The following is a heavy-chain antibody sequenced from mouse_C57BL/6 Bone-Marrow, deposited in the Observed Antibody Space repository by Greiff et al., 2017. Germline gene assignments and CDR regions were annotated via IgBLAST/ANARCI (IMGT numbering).Heavy chain of an antibody. V-gene: IGHV5-9-1*02. Sequence: EVQLVESGEGLVKPGGSLKLSCAASGFTFSSYAMSWVRQTPEKRLEWVAYISSGGDYIYYADTVKGRFTISRDNARNTLYLQMSSLKSEDTAMYYCTREGSDSNYVDYYAMDYWGQGTSVTVSS. CDR2: ISSGGDYI. CDR3: TREGSDSNYVDYYAMDY. D-gene: IGHD2-5*01. J-gene: IGHJ4*01. CDR1: GFTFSSYA.